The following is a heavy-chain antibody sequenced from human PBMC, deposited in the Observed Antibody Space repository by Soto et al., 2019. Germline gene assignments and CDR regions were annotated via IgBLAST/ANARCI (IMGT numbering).Heavy chain of an antibody. CDR3: ARKCSGGALDDGFDI. CDR1: GFTFSSYG. J-gene: IGHJ3*02. Sequence: QVQLVESGGGVVQPGRSLRLSCAASGFTFSSYGMHWVRQAPGKGLEWVELIWYDGSNIYYADSVKGRFTISRDNSKNTLYLQMTSLRAEDTAVYYCARKCSGGALDDGFDIWGQGTMVTVSS. V-gene: IGHV3-33*01. CDR2: IWYDGSNI. D-gene: IGHD2-15*01.